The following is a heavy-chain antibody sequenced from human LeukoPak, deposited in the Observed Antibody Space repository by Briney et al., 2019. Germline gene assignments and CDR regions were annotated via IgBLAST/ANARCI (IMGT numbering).Heavy chain of an antibody. CDR1: GFTFSSYA. CDR3: AAPYCTNGVCFYYMDV. CDR2: ISGSGGST. V-gene: IGHV3-23*01. D-gene: IGHD2-8*01. J-gene: IGHJ6*03. Sequence: GGSLRLSCAASGFTFSSYAMSWVRQAPGKGLEWVSAISGSGGSTYYADSVKGRFTISRDNSKNTLYLRMNSLRAEDTAVYYCAAPYCTNGVCFYYMDVWGKGTTVTVSS.